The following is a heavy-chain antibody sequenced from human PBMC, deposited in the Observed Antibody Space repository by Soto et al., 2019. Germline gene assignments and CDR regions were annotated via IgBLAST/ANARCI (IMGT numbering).Heavy chain of an antibody. J-gene: IGHJ4*02. Sequence: EVQLVETGGGLIQPGGSLRLSCAASGITVSSNYMSWVRQAPGKGLEWVSVMYSGGSTDYADSVRGRFTISRDSSKNTLYLQMNRLRAEDTAEYYCAREIIAAAGTFDYWGQGTLVTVSS. CDR2: MYSGGST. CDR3: AREIIAAAGTFDY. D-gene: IGHD6-13*01. V-gene: IGHV3-53*02. CDR1: GITVSSNY.